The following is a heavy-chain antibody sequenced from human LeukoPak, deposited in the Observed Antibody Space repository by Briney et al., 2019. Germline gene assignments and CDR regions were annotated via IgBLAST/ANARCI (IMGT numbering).Heavy chain of an antibody. V-gene: IGHV4-34*01. CDR2: INHSGST. Sequence: PSETLSLTCAVHGGSFSGYYCSWIRQPPGKGLEYIGEINHSGSTNYNPSLKSRVTISVDTSKNQFSLRLSSVTAADTAVYYCARRVATTRPGGFIYYYYYYMDVWGKGTTVTISS. J-gene: IGHJ6*03. CDR1: GGSFSGYY. D-gene: IGHD5-12*01. CDR3: ARRVATTRPGGFIYYYYYYMDV.